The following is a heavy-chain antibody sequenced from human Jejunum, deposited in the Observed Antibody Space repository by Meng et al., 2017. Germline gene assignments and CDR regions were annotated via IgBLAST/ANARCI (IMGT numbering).Heavy chain of an antibody. CDR3: TTLITSHYYDSSGYHYLFDY. CDR1: GFTFSNAW. D-gene: IGHD3-22*01. Sequence: GGSLRLSCAASGFTFSNAWMSWVRQAPGKGLEWVGRINSKTDGGTTDYAAPVKGRFTISRDDSKRTLDLQMNSLKTEDTAVYYCTTLITSHYYDSSGYHYLFDYWGQGTLVTVSS. J-gene: IGHJ4*02. CDR2: INSKTDGGTT. V-gene: IGHV3-15*01.